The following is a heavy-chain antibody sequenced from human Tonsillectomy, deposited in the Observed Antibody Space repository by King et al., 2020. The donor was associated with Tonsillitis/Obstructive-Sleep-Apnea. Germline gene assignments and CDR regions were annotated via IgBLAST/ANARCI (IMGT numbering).Heavy chain of an antibody. CDR3: ARVLSNYGDYYMDV. Sequence: VPLQESGPGLVKPSETLSLTCTVSGGSVSSNTYYWTWIRQPPGQGLECIGYISYSGSTNYNPSLKSRVAISVDTSKNQFSLNLSSVTAADTAVYYCARVLSNYGDYYMDVWGIGTTVTVSS. CDR2: ISYSGST. V-gene: IGHV4-61*01. CDR1: GGSVSSNTYY. D-gene: IGHD4-17*01. J-gene: IGHJ6*03.